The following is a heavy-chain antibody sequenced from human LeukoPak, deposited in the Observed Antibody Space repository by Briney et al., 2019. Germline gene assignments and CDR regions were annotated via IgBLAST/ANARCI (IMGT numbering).Heavy chain of an antibody. Sequence: SETLSLTCTVSGGSISSYYWSWIRQPPGKGLEWIGYIYYSGSTNYNPSLKSRVTISVDTSRNQFSLKLSSVTAADTAVYYCAGYCSSTSCYPRGAFDIWGQGTMVTVSS. CDR1: GGSISSYY. D-gene: IGHD2-2*01. CDR3: AGYCSSTSCYPRGAFDI. J-gene: IGHJ3*02. V-gene: IGHV4-59*01. CDR2: IYYSGST.